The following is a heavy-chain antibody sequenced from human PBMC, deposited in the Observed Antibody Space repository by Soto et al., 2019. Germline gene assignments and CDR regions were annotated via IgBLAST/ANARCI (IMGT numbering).Heavy chain of an antibody. Sequence: GESLKISCKGSGYSFTSYWISWVRQMPGKGLEWMGRIDPSDSYTNYSPSFQGHVTISADKSISTAYLQWSGLKASDTAMYYCARHKRIAAAGNYYYYGMDVWGQGATVT. CDR2: IDPSDSYT. V-gene: IGHV5-10-1*01. J-gene: IGHJ6*02. CDR3: ARHKRIAAAGNYYYYGMDV. CDR1: GYSFTSYW. D-gene: IGHD6-13*01.